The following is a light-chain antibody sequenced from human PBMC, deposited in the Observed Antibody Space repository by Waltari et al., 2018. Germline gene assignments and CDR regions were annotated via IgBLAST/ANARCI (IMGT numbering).Light chain of an antibody. CDR1: SSDVGGYKY. Sequence: QSALTQPASVSGSPGQSITISCTGTSSDVGGYKYVSWYQQHPGKAPKLMIYDVSKRPSCVPSRFSGSKSGNTASLTISGLQAEDEADYFCSSYTSSSTYVFGTGTKVTVL. CDR3: SSYTSSSTYV. J-gene: IGLJ1*01. CDR2: DVS. V-gene: IGLV2-14*01.